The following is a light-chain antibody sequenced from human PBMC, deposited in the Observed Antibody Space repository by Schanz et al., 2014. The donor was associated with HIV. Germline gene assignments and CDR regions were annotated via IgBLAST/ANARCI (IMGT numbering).Light chain of an antibody. CDR3: QQYNNWPT. Sequence: MVLTQSPGTLSLSPGERATLSCRASESVSSRYLAWYQQRPGQPPRVLLYGASSRATGVPDRFSGSGSGTDFTLTISSLEPEDFAVYYCQQYNNWPTFGQGTKVEIK. V-gene: IGKV3-20*01. J-gene: IGKJ1*01. CDR2: GAS. CDR1: ESVSSRY.